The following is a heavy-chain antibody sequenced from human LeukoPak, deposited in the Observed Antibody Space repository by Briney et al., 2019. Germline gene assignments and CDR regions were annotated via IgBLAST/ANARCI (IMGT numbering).Heavy chain of an antibody. D-gene: IGHD3-22*01. CDR1: GVTFSSYA. J-gene: IGHJ4*02. V-gene: IGHV3-23*01. CDR3: AKELLPYYYDSSGYSGYFDY. CDR2: ISGSGGST. Sequence: GGSLRLSCAASGVTFSSYAMSWVRQAPGKGLEWVSAISGSGGSTYYADSVKGRFTISRDNSKNTLYLQMNSLRAEDTAVYYCAKELLPYYYDSSGYSGYFDYWGQGTLVTVSS.